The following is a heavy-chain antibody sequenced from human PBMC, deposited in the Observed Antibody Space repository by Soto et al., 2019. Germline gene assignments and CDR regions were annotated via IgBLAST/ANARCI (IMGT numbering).Heavy chain of an antibody. V-gene: IGHV3-21*01. CDR3: ATIYPSLDY. D-gene: IGHD2-21*01. J-gene: IGHJ4*02. Sequence: EVQLVESGGGLVKPGGSLRLSCAASGFTFSSYSMNWVRQAPGKGLEWVSSISSSSYYIYYADSVMGRFTISRDNAKNSLYRQMSSLRAEDTAVHYCATIYPSLDYCVEGSLVIVSS. CDR2: ISSSSYYI. CDR1: GFTFSSYS.